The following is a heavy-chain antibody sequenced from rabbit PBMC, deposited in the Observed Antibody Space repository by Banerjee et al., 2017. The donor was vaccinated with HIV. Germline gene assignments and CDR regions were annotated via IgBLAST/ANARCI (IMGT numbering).Heavy chain of an antibody. Sequence: QSLEESGGDLVKPGASLTLTCTASGFSFSSSYYMCWVRQAPGKGLEWIACIYAGSSGSTYYASWAKGRFTISKTSSTTVTLQMTSLTAADTATYFCARGATTSYYDLWGPGTLVTVS. D-gene: IGHD8-1*01. V-gene: IGHV1S40*01. CDR3: ARGATTSYYDL. CDR1: GFSFSSSYY. CDR2: IYAGSSGST. J-gene: IGHJ4*01.